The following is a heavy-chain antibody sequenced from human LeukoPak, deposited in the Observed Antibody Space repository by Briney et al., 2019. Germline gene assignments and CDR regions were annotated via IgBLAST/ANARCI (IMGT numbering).Heavy chain of an antibody. CDR1: GGSISSYY. CDR2: IYYIGST. CDR3: ALGAAAAIFDY. J-gene: IGHJ4*02. V-gene: IGHV4-59*01. D-gene: IGHD6-13*01. Sequence: SETLSLTCTVSGGSISSYYWSWIRQPPGKGLEWIGYIYYIGSTNYNPSLKSRVTISVDTSKNQFSLKLSSVTAADTAVYYCALGAAAAIFDYWGQGTLVTVSS.